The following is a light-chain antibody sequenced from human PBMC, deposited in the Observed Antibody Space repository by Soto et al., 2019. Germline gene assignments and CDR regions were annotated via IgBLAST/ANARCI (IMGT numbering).Light chain of an antibody. Sequence: EIVLTQSPGTLSLSPGERATLSCRASQSVSSSYLAWYQQKPGQAPRLLIYRASSRAPGIPARFSGSGSGTDFTRTIPRLEPDDLAVYYCQQYGSSTWTFGQGTKVEIK. CDR2: RAS. J-gene: IGKJ1*01. CDR3: QQYGSSTWT. V-gene: IGKV3-20*01. CDR1: QSVSSSY.